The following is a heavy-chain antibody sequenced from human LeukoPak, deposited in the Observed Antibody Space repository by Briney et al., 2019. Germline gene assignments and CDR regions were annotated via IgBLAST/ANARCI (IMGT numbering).Heavy chain of an antibody. CDR3: AKGPLLWD. D-gene: IGHD2/OR15-2a*01. CDR2: ISGSGGSP. J-gene: IGHJ4*02. V-gene: IGHV3-23*01. CDR1: GFTFSSSA. Sequence: TGGSLRLSCAASGFTFSSSAMSWVRQAPGKGLEWASSISGSGGSPYYADSVRGRFTISRDNSKNTLYLQMNSLRAEDTAVYYCAKGPLLWDWGQGTLVTVSS.